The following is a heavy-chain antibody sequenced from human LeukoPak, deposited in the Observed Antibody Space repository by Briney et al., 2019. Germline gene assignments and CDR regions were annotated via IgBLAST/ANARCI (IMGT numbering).Heavy chain of an antibody. V-gene: IGHV3-30-3*01. CDR3: AKDGGYCSSTSCLENYYFDY. D-gene: IGHD2-2*01. J-gene: IGHJ4*02. CDR2: ISYDGSNK. Sequence: GRSLRLSCAASGFTFSSYAMHWVRQAPGKGLEWVAVISYDGSNKYYADSVKGRFTISRDNSKNTLYLQMNSLRAEDTAVYYCAKDGGYCSSTSCLENYYFDYWGQGTLVTVSS. CDR1: GFTFSSYA.